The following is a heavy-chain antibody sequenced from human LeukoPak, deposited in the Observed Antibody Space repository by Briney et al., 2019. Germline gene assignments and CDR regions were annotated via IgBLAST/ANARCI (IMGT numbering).Heavy chain of an antibody. D-gene: IGHD5-18*01. CDR2: IKQDGSEI. V-gene: IGHV3-7*01. CDR1: GFTFSDYW. CDR3: AKAGGGYSYGYDYYYYYMDV. Sequence: PGGSLRLSCAASGFTFSDYWMSWVRLAPGKGLEWVANIKQDGSEIYYVDSVKGRFTISRDNAKNSLCLQMNSLRAEDTAVYYCAKAGGGYSYGYDYYYYYMDVWGKGTTVTISS. J-gene: IGHJ6*03.